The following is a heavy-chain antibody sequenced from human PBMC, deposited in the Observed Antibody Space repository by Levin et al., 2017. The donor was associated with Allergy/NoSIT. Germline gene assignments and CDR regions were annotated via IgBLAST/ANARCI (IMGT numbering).Heavy chain of an antibody. J-gene: IGHJ4*02. Sequence: SETLSLTCAVYGGSFSGYYWSWIRQPPGKGLEWIGEINHRGSTNYNPSLKSRVTISVDTSKNQFSLKLSSLTAADTALYYCARGTVTGGKSYFDFWGRGALVTVSS. CDR3: ARGTVTGGKSYFDF. CDR1: GGSFSGYY. V-gene: IGHV4-34*01. D-gene: IGHD4-17*01. CDR2: INHRGST.